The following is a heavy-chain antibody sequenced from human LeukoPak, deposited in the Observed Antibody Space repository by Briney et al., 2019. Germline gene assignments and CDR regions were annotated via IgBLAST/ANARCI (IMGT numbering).Heavy chain of an antibody. Sequence: SSETLSLTCTVSGGSISSSSYYCGWIRQPPGKGLEWIGSIYYSGSTYYNPSLKSRVTISVDTSKNQFSLKLSSVTAADTAVYYCARQTGYYDILTGYYNGDAFDIWGQGTMVTVSS. V-gene: IGHV4-39*01. CDR1: GGSISSSSYY. CDR2: IYYSGST. D-gene: IGHD3-9*01. J-gene: IGHJ3*02. CDR3: ARQTGYYDILTGYYNGDAFDI.